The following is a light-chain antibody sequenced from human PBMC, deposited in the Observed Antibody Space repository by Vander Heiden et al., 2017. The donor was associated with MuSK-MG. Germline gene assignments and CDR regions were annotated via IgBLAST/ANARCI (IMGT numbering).Light chain of an antibody. CDR2: DVS. J-gene: IGLJ2*01. CDR1: SSDVGGYNY. CDR3: SAYTRSSTVV. Sequence: QSALTQPASVSGSLGQSITISCTGTSSDVGGYNYVSWYQQHPGKAPKLMIYDVSNRPSGVSNRFSGSKSGNTASLTISGRQAEDEADYYCSAYTRSSTVVFGGGTKLTVL. V-gene: IGLV2-14*01.